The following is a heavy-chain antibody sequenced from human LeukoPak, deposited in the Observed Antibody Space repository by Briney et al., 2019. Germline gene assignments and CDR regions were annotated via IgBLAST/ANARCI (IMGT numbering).Heavy chain of an antibody. CDR3: ARGGSPPKTYYYYGMDV. D-gene: IGHD3-10*01. Sequence: GGSPRLSCAASGFTVSNNYMSWVRQAPGKGLEWVSVIYSGGSTYYADSVKGRFTISRDNSKNTLYLQMNSLRAEDTAVYYCARGGSPPKTYYYYGMDVWGQGTTVTVSS. J-gene: IGHJ6*02. CDR2: IYSGGST. V-gene: IGHV3-53*01. CDR1: GFTVSNNY.